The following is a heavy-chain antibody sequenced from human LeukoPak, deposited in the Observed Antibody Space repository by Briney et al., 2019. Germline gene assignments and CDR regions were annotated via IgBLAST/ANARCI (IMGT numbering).Heavy chain of an antibody. D-gene: IGHD2-2*02. Sequence: ASVKVSCKASGYSFPSYGISWVRQAPGQGPEWMGWISPYNDNTNYAQKLQGRATLTTDTSTSTAYMELRSLRSDDTAVYYCARDQGYCSSTSCYTRDAFDIWGQGAMVTVSS. CDR2: ISPYNDNT. CDR3: ARDQGYCSSTSCYTRDAFDI. CDR1: GYSFPSYG. J-gene: IGHJ3*02. V-gene: IGHV1-18*01.